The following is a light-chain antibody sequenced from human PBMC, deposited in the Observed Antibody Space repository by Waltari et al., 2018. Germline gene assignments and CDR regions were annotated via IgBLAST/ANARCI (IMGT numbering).Light chain of an antibody. V-gene: IGKV3-11*01. CDR3: LQRSNWPPT. CDR2: DAS. Sequence: EIVLTQSPATLSLSPGDRATLSCRASQRVGRSLSWYQQKPGQPPRLLIYDASTRATGIPARISGSGSGTDFTLTIGSLEPEDFAVYFCLQRSNWPPTFGGGTTVEIK. CDR1: QRVGRS. J-gene: IGKJ4*01.